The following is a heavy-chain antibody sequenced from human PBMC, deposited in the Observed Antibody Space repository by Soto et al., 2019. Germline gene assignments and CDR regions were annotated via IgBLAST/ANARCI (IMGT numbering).Heavy chain of an antibody. D-gene: IGHD1-1*01. V-gene: IGHV3-73*02. J-gene: IGHJ6*02. CDR1: GFTFSGSS. CDR3: TRYVQTEIWGV. CDR2: IKNNANNYAT. Sequence: EVQLVESGGGLVQPGGSLRLSCAASGFTFSGSSIHWVRQAPGKGLEWVGRIKNNANNYATAYAASVTGRFTLSRDDSKNTAYLQMDSLKTDDTAVYYCTRYVQTEIWGVWGQGTTVTVSS.